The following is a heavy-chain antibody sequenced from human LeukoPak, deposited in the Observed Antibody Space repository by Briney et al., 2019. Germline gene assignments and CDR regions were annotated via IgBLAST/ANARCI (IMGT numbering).Heavy chain of an antibody. CDR3: ARAGTTLATQLYYYYYIHV. V-gene: IGHV1-2*06. Sequence: ASVKVSCKASGYTFTGYYMHWVRQAPGQGLEWMGRINPNSGGTNYAQKFQGRVTMTRDTSISTAYMELSRLRSDDTAVYYCARAGTTLATQLYYYYYIHVWGNGTTVTVSS. CDR2: INPNSGGT. J-gene: IGHJ6*03. D-gene: IGHD4-11*01. CDR1: GYTFTGYY.